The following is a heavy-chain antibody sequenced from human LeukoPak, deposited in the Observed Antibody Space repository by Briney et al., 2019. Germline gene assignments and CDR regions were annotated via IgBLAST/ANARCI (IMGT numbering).Heavy chain of an antibody. J-gene: IGHJ4*02. D-gene: IGHD1-26*01. Sequence: SETLSLTCTVSGGSISSYYWTWIRQPPGKGLEWIGYIYYSGSTNYNPSLKSRVTMSVDTSKNQFSLKLGSVTAADTAVYYYARVGGSYSTGIDYWGQGTLVTVSS. CDR2: IYYSGST. V-gene: IGHV4-59*01. CDR3: ARVGGSYSTGIDY. CDR1: GGSISSYY.